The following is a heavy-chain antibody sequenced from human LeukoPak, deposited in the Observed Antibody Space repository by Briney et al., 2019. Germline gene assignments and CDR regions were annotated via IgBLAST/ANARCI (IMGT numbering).Heavy chain of an antibody. J-gene: IGHJ5*02. CDR2: IRSKANSYAT. Sequence: PGGSLRLSCAASGFTFSGSAMHWVRQASGKGLEWVGRIRSKANSYATAYAASVKGRLTISRDDSKNTAYLQMNSLKTEDTAVYYCTRRLEWLVYNWFDPWGQGTLVTVSS. CDR1: GFTFSGSA. V-gene: IGHV3-73*01. CDR3: TRRLEWLVYNWFDP. D-gene: IGHD6-19*01.